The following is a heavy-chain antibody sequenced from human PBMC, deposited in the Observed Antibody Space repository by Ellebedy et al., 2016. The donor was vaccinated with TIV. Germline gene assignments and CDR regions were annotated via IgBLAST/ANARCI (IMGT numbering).Heavy chain of an antibody. CDR3: ASSRHTIFGVVIKSGEPGLYYGMDV. J-gene: IGHJ6*02. Sequence: ASVKVSCKASGYTFTTYYIHWVRQAPGQGLEWMGIINPSGGVTSYAQKFQGRVTMTRDTSTSTLYMELSSLRSEDTAVYYCASSRHTIFGVVIKSGEPGLYYGMDVWGQGTTVTVSS. CDR2: INPSGGVT. CDR1: GYTFTTYY. D-gene: IGHD3-3*01. V-gene: IGHV1-46*01.